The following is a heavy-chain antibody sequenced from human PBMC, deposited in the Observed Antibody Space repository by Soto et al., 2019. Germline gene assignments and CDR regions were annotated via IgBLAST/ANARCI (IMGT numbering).Heavy chain of an antibody. D-gene: IGHD3-3*01. Sequence: PSETLSLTYTVSGGSVSSGSYYWSWIRQPPGKGLEWIGYIYYSGSTNYNPSLKSRVTISVDTSKNQFSLKLRSVTAADTAVSYCAGYFDFLSFNYRARLSSPPPPQRSLDL. V-gene: IGHV4-61*01. CDR2: IYYSGST. CDR1: GGSVSSGSYY. CDR3: AGYFDFLSFNYRARLSSPPPPQRSLDL. J-gene: IGHJ2*01.